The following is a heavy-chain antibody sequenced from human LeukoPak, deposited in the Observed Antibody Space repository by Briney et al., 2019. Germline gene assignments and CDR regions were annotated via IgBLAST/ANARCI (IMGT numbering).Heavy chain of an antibody. D-gene: IGHD4-11*01. CDR3: ATSADSPGNS. Sequence: PGGSLRLSCAASGFTVSSNYMSWVRQAPGKGLEWVANIKRDGSAIYYVDSVKGRSTISRDNAKNSLYLQMTSLTAEDTGVYYCATSADSPGNSWGQGTLITVSS. V-gene: IGHV3-7*01. J-gene: IGHJ4*02. CDR1: GFTVSSNY. CDR2: IKRDGSAI.